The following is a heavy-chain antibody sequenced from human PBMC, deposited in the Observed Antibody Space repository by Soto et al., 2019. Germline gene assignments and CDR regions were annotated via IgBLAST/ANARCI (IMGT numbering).Heavy chain of an antibody. D-gene: IGHD3-10*01. V-gene: IGHV3-23*01. Sequence: EVKLLESGGGLVQPGGSLRLSCSASGFTFSSYAMTWVRQAPGKGLEWVSTISNTGDNTYYADSVKGRFTISRDNSENTLYLQMNSLRAEDTALYYCAKCATGREFRWFDPWGQGTLVTVSS. CDR2: ISNTGDNT. CDR1: GFTFSSYA. CDR3: AKCATGREFRWFDP. J-gene: IGHJ5*02.